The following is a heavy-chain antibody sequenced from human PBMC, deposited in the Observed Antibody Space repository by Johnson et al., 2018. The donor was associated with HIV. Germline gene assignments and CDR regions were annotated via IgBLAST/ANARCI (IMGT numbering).Heavy chain of an antibody. J-gene: IGHJ3*02. CDR2: ISGSGGSA. D-gene: IGHD3-3*01. V-gene: IGHV3-23*04. CDR3: AKDVKEWSPAFDI. CDR1: GFTFTSYA. Sequence: EVQLVESGGGLVQPGGSLRLSCAGSGFTFTSYALNWVRQAPGKGLEWVSGISGSGGSAYDADSVKGRFTISRDNSKNTLYLQMNSLRAEDTAVYYCAKDVKEWSPAFDIWGQGTVVTVSS.